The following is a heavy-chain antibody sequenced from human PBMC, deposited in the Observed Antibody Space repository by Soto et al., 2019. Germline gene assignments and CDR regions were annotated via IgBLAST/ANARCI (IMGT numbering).Heavy chain of an antibody. CDR1: GYTFTSYD. V-gene: IGHV1-8*01. Sequence: ASVKVSCKASGYTFTSYDINWVRQATGQGLEWMGWMNPNSGNTGYAQKFQGRVTMTRNTSISTAYMELSSLRSEDTAVYYCARRRLVAATIWFDPWGQGTLVTVSS. D-gene: IGHD2-15*01. CDR3: ARRRLVAATIWFDP. J-gene: IGHJ5*02. CDR2: MNPNSGNT.